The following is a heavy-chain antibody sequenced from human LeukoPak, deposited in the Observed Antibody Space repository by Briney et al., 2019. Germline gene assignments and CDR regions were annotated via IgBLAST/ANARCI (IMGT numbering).Heavy chain of an antibody. D-gene: IGHD2-15*01. Sequence: SETLSLTCTVSGGSFSFYYWGWIRQPPGKGLEWIGYIRYSGSSNYNPSLKSRVTMSVDTSKNFFSLRLRSVTAADTAVYYCARSEYCSGGTCYRGLVDYWGQGTLVTVSS. V-gene: IGHV4-59*08. CDR1: GGSFSFYY. CDR2: IRYSGSS. J-gene: IGHJ4*02. CDR3: ARSEYCSGGTCYRGLVDY.